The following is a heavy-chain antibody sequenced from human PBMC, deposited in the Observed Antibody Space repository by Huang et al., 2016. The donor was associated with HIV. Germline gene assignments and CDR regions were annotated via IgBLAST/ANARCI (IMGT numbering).Heavy chain of an antibody. V-gene: IGHV3-7*01. J-gene: IGHJ5*02. CDR3: ARPST. D-gene: IGHD2-2*01. Sequence: EVQLVESGGGLVQPGGSLRLSCAASGFTFSSDWMSWVRQAPGKGLEWVANIKQDGSEKYYVDSVKGRFTISRDNAKNSLYLQMNSLRAEDTAVYYCARPSTWGQGTLVTVSS. CDR2: IKQDGSEK. CDR1: GFTFSSDW.